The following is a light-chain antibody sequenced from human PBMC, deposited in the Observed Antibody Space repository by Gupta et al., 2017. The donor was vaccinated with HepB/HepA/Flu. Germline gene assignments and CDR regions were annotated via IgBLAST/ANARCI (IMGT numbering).Light chain of an antibody. CDR2: KAS. CDR1: QSISSW. V-gene: IGKV1-5*03. J-gene: IGKJ1*01. Sequence: DIQMTQSPSTLSASVGDRVTITCRASQSISSWLAWYQQKPGKAPKLMIYKASSLESGVPSRFSGSGYGXEFTLTXSRRQPDDFATYYCQQYNSYWTFGXGTKVEIK. CDR3: QQYNSYWT.